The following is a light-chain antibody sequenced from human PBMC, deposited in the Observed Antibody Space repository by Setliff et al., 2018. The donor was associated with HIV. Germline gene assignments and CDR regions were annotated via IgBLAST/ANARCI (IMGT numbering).Light chain of an antibody. CDR3: SSYTSTNTLV. J-gene: IGLJ3*02. CDR1: SSDVGSYKY. V-gene: IGLV2-14*03. Sequence: QSVLTQPASVSGSPGQSIAISCTGTSSDVGSYKYVSWYQQHPGKASKLMIYDVSNRPSGVSNRFSGSKSGNTASLTISGLQAEDEADYYCSSYTSTNTLVFGGGTKVTVL. CDR2: DVS.